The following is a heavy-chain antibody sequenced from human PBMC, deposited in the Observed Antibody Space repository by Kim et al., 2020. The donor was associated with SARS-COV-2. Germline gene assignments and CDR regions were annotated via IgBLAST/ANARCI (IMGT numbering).Heavy chain of an antibody. CDR2: IKSDGGDP. J-gene: IGHJ4*02. CDR3: AKGHGDH. V-gene: IGHV3-23*01. CDR1: GFDFSSQA. Sequence: GGSLRLSCLDSGFDFSSQAMSWVRQAPGKGLEWVSVIKSDGGDPFSADSLKGRFTISTDNSKRTLYLQMNSLRADDTAIYYCAKGHGDHWGQGTLVTVSS.